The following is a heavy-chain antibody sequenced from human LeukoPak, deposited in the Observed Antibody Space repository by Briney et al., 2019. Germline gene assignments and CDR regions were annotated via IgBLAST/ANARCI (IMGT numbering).Heavy chain of an antibody. CDR3: AKGRGYRDWIGY. J-gene: IGHJ4*02. CDR2: IDTDGSST. Sequence: AGGSLRLSCAASGFTFRSSWMHWVRQAPGKGLVWVSSIDTDGSSTRYADSVKGRFTISRDNSKNTLYLQMNSLRAEDTAVYYCAKGRGYRDWIGYWGQGTLVTVSS. D-gene: IGHD5-12*01. CDR1: GFTFRSSW. V-gene: IGHV3-74*01.